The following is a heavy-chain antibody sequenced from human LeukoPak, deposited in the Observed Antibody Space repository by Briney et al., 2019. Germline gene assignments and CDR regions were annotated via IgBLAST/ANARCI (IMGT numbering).Heavy chain of an antibody. CDR1: GGSISRYY. V-gene: IGHV4-4*07. J-gene: IGHJ4*02. D-gene: IGHD5-12*01. Sequence: SETLSLTCTVSGGSISRYYWSWIRQTAGKGLEWIGRFYTSGATDYNPSLKSRVTMSVDTSRNQFSLQLSSVTAADTALYYCARTYSAYGPYYFDYWGQGTLVTVSS. CDR3: ARTYSAYGPYYFDY. CDR2: FYTSGAT.